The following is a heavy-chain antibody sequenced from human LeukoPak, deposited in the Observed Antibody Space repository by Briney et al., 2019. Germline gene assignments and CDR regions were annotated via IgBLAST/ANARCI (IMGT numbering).Heavy chain of an antibody. V-gene: IGHV3-30*04. D-gene: IGHD3-3*01. CDR1: GFTFSSYA. J-gene: IGHJ4*02. CDR2: ISYDGSNK. CDR3: ARKGITIFGVVIDFDY. Sequence: GGSLRLSCAASGFTFSSYAMHWVRQAPGKGLEWVAVISYDGSNKYYADSVKGRFTISRDNSKNTLYLQMNSLRAEDTAVYYCARKGITIFGVVIDFDYWGQGTLVTVSS.